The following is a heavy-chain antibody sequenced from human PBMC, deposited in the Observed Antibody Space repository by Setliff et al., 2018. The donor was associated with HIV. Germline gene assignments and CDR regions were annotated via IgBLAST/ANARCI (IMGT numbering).Heavy chain of an antibody. CDR1: GAPLNGFF. CDR2: VNHSGTT. V-gene: IGHV4-34*01. CDR3: TRSRVEIRHYGSGSPGAFDI. D-gene: IGHD3-10*01. J-gene: IGHJ3*02. Sequence: SETLSLTCAVYGAPLNGFFWSWVRQRPERGLEWIGEVNHSGTTNYNPSLKSRVTISVDTSKNQFSLRLSSVTAADTAVYYCTRSRVEIRHYGSGSPGAFDIWGQGTMVTVSS.